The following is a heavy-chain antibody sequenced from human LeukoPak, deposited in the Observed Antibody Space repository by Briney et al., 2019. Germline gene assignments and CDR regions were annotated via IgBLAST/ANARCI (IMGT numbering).Heavy chain of an antibody. J-gene: IGHJ5*02. V-gene: IGHV3-15*01. D-gene: IGHD2-15*01. CDR3: TIWVVRWFDP. CDR2: IKSKIDGGTT. CDR1: GFTFSNAW. Sequence: PGGSLRLSCAASGFTFSNAWTSWVRQAPGKGLEWVGRIKSKIDGGTTDYAAPVKGRFTISRDDSKDTLYLQMNSLKTEDTAVYYCTIWVVRWFDPWGQGTLVTVSS.